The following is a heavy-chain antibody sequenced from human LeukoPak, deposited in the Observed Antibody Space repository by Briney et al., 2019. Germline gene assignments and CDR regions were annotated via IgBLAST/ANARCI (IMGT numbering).Heavy chain of an antibody. V-gene: IGHV3-30*18. CDR3: AKDSAGRYCSITTCNFFDY. CDR1: GFTLSTYG. D-gene: IGHD2-2*01. J-gene: IGHJ4*02. CDR2: ISYDGSNK. Sequence: PGRSLRLSCAGSGFTLSTYGMHWVRQAPGKGLEWVALISYDGSNKYYADSVKGRFTISRDTSKNTLYLQMNSLRAEDTAVYYCAKDSAGRYCSITTCNFFDYWGQGTLVTVS.